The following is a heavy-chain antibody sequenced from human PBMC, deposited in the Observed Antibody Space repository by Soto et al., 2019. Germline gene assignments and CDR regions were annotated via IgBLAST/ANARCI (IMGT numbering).Heavy chain of an antibody. V-gene: IGHV4-4*07. J-gene: IGHJ4*02. CDR2: VFSSVSA. Sequence: SETLSHTCIVSAVSVRSYTWSWVRQPANKGLEWIGRVFSSVSATYNPSLKSRVSISMDTPENRISLKLDSVTAADAGVYFCARDGMPTGDTWGPGTLVTVSS. D-gene: IGHD2-21*02. CDR1: AVSVRSYT. CDR3: ARDGMPTGDT.